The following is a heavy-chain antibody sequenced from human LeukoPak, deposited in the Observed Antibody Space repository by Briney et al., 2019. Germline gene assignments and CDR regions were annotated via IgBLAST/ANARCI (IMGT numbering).Heavy chain of an antibody. CDR3: ARRLRYYYGSDS. CDR2: INHSGST. CDR1: GGSFSGYY. D-gene: IGHD3-10*01. Sequence: SETLSLTCAVYGGSFSGYYWSWIRQPPGKGLEWIGEINHSGSTNYNPSLKSRVTISVDTSKNQFSLKLSSVTAADTAVYYCARRLRYYYGSDSWGQGTLVTVSS. J-gene: IGHJ5*02. V-gene: IGHV4-34*01.